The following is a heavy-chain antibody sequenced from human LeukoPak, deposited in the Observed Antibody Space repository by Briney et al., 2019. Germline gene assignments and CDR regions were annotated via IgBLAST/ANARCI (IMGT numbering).Heavy chain of an antibody. CDR1: GFSFNSYG. V-gene: IGHV3-30*02. CDR2: IRYDGSDK. D-gene: IGHD1-26*01. CDR3: AKDGVGTSTADF. Sequence: GGSLRLSCAASGFSFNSYGMHWVRQTPGKGLEWVTFIRYDGSDKYYADSVKGRFTISRDNSKNMLYLEVNSLRPEDTAVYYCAKDGVGTSTADFWGQGTLVTVSS. J-gene: IGHJ4*02.